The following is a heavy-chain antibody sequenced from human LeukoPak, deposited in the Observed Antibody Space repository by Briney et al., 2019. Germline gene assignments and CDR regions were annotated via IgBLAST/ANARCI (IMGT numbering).Heavy chain of an antibody. D-gene: IGHD6-19*01. CDR3: ARDSVAGTYWYFDL. CDR1: GGSISSYY. Sequence: SETLSLTCTVSGGSISSYYWSWIRQPPGKGLEWIGYIYYSGSTNYNPSLKSRVTISVDTSKNQFSPKLSSVTAADTAVYYCARDSVAGTYWYFDLWGRGTLVTVSS. J-gene: IGHJ2*01. V-gene: IGHV4-59*01. CDR2: IYYSGST.